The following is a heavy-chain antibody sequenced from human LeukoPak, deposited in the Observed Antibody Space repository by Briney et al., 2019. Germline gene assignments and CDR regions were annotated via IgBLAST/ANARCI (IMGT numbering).Heavy chain of an antibody. Sequence: GGSLSLSWAAPGFTFSSYTMNWVGQAPGKGLGWFSTIGATGGSIYYADSVRGRLTISRDNSKNTVYLQMNSLRAEDTAVHYCVKGSNTYSSTSYWHFDLWGRGTLVTVSS. CDR2: IGATGGSI. CDR3: VKGSNTYSSTSYWHFDL. V-gene: IGHV3-23*01. CDR1: GFTFSSYT. J-gene: IGHJ2*01. D-gene: IGHD6-13*01.